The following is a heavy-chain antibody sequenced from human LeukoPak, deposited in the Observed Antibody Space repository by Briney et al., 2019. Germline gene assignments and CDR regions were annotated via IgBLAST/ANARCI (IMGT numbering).Heavy chain of an antibody. D-gene: IGHD6-6*01. CDR3: AKPLRSIGLSDY. Sequence: PGGSLRLSCAASGLTFSSYAMSWVRQAPGKGLEWVSAISSSGAGTYYADSVKGRFTISRDNSKNTLYLQMNSLRAEDTAVYYCAKPLRSIGLSDYWGQGTLVTVSS. CDR1: GLTFSSYA. CDR2: ISSSGAGT. J-gene: IGHJ4*02. V-gene: IGHV3-23*01.